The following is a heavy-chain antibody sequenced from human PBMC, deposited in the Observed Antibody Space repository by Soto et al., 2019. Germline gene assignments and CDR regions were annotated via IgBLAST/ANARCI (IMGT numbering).Heavy chain of an antibody. CDR3: ARGARLELPSGYFDY. CDR2: INHSGST. Sequence: SETLSLTCAVYGGSFSGYYWSWIRQPPGKGLEWIGEINHSGSTNYNPSLKSRVTISVDTSKNQFSLKLSSVTAADTAVYYCARGARLELPSGYFDYWGQGTLVTVSS. J-gene: IGHJ4*02. V-gene: IGHV4-34*01. CDR1: GGSFSGYY. D-gene: IGHD1-7*01.